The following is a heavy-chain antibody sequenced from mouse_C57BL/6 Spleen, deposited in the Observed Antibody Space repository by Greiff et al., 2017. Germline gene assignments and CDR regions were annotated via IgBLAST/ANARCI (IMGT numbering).Heavy chain of an antibody. V-gene: IGHV1-64*01. J-gene: IGHJ3*01. D-gene: IGHD2-4*01. CDR2: IHPNSGST. Sequence: QVQLQQPGAELVKPGASVKLSCKASGYTFTSYWTHWVKQRPGQGLEWIGMIHPNSGSTNYNEKFKSKATLTVDKSSSTAYMQLSSLTSEDSAVYYCAREGDYPFAYWGQGTLVTVSA. CDR1: GYTFTSYW. CDR3: AREGDYPFAY.